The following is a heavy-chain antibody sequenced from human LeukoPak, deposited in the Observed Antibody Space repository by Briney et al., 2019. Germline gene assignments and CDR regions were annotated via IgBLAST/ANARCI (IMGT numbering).Heavy chain of an antibody. CDR1: GFIFSSYA. CDR3: APRAPNDAFDI. J-gene: IGHJ3*02. D-gene: IGHD3-10*01. CDR2: ISRSGENT. V-gene: IGHV3-23*01. Sequence: GGSLRLSCAASGFIFSSYAMSWVRQAPGKGLEWVSAISRSGENTYYADSVKGRFTISRDNSNNTLYLQMNSLRAEDTAVYYCAPRAPNDAFDIWGQGTMVTVSS.